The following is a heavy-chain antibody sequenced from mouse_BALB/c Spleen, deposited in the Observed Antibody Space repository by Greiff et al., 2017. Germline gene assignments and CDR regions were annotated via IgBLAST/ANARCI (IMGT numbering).Heavy chain of an antibody. J-gene: IGHJ2*01. V-gene: IGHV1-15*01. Sequence: VQLQQSGAELVRPGASVTLSCKASGYTFTDYEMHWVKQTPVHGLEWIGAIDPETGGTAYNQKFKGKATLTADKSSSTAYMELRSLTSEDSAVYYCTRYYGNPYYFDYWGQGTTLTVSS. CDR3: TRYYGNPYYFDY. CDR1: GYTFTDYE. D-gene: IGHD2-1*01. CDR2: IDPETGGT.